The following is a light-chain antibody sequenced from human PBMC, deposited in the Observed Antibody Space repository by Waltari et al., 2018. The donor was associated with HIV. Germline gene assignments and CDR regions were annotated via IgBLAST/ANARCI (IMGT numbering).Light chain of an antibody. CDR3: QKYNSASWT. Sequence: DIQMTQSPSSLSASVGDRVTITCRASQGISNYLAWYQQKPGKVPKLLIYAASTLQSGVPSRFSGSGSGTDFTLTISSLQPEDVAAYFCQKYNSASWTFGQGTKVEIK. CDR1: QGISNY. J-gene: IGKJ1*01. V-gene: IGKV1-27*01. CDR2: AAS.